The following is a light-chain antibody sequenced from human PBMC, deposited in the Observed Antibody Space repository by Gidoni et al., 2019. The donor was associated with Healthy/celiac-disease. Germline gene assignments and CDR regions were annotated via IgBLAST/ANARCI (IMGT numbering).Light chain of an antibody. CDR2: DAS. Sequence: EIVLTQSPATLSLSPGERATLSCRASQSVSSYLAWYPQKPGQAPRLLIYDASNRATGIPAMFSGSGAGTDFTLTISSLEPEDFAVYYCQQRGTFGQGTKLEIK. J-gene: IGKJ2*01. V-gene: IGKV3-11*01. CDR3: QQRGT. CDR1: QSVSSY.